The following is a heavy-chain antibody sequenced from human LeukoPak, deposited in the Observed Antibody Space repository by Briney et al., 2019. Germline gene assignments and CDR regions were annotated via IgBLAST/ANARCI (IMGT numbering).Heavy chain of an antibody. V-gene: IGHV4-34*01. CDR2: INHSGST. CDR3: AVNYYDSSGYYSTFDY. CDR1: GGSFSGYY. Sequence: SETLSLTCAVYGGSFSGYYWSWIRQPPGKGLEWIGEINHSGSTSYNPSLKSRVTISVDTSKNQFSLKLSSVTAADTAVYYCAVNYYDSSGYYSTFDYWGQGTLVTVSS. J-gene: IGHJ4*02. D-gene: IGHD3-22*01.